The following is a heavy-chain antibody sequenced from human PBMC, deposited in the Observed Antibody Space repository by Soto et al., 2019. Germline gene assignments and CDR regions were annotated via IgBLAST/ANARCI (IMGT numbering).Heavy chain of an antibody. CDR2: IYYSGST. CDR1: GGSISSSSYY. Sequence: QLQLQESGPGLVKPSETLSLTCTVSGGSISSSSYYWGWIRQPPGKGLEWIGSIYYSGSTYYNPSLKSRVPISVYTSKNQFSLKLSSVTAADTAVYYCASSPLRGCLEWSNLKSPKMDAFDIWGQGTMVTVSS. J-gene: IGHJ3*02. CDR3: ASSPLRGCLEWSNLKSPKMDAFDI. D-gene: IGHD3-3*01. V-gene: IGHV4-39*01.